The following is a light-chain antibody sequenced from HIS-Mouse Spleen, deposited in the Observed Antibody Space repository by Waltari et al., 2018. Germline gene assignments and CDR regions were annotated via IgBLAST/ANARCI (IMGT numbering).Light chain of an antibody. CDR2: QDS. CDR3: QAWDSSTDVV. J-gene: IGLJ2*01. CDR1: KLGDKY. Sequence: SYELPQPPSVSVSPGQTARITCSGHKLGDKYACWYQQKPGQSPVLVIYQDSKRPSGIPERFSGSNSGNTATLTISGTQAMDEADYYCQAWDSSTDVVFGGGTKLTVL. V-gene: IGLV3-1*01.